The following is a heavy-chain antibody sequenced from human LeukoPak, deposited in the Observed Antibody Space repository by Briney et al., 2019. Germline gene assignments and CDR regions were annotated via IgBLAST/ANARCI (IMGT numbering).Heavy chain of an antibody. D-gene: IGHD6-13*01. CDR2: IRNDGTIK. Sequence: GGSLRFSCAASGFTFSNYGMHWVRQAPGKGLEWVAFIRNDGTIKYYADSVKGRFTISRDNSKNTLYLQMNSLRPEDTAVCYCAKTGSSSWGYFDYWGQGTLVTVSS. J-gene: IGHJ4*02. CDR3: AKTGSSSWGYFDY. V-gene: IGHV3-30*02. CDR1: GFTFSNYG.